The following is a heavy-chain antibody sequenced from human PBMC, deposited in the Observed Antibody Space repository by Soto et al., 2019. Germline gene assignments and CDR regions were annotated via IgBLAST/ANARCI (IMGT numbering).Heavy chain of an antibody. Sequence: QVQLVQSGAEVKKPGASVKVSCKASGYTFTSYYMHWVRQAPGQGLEWMGIINPSGGSTSYAQKFQGRVTMTRDTSTSTVYMELSSLRSEDTAVYYCAREDRSCSGGSCASSYWYFDLWGRGTLVTVSS. J-gene: IGHJ2*01. CDR1: GYTFTSYY. CDR2: INPSGGST. V-gene: IGHV1-46*01. D-gene: IGHD2-15*01. CDR3: AREDRSCSGGSCASSYWYFDL.